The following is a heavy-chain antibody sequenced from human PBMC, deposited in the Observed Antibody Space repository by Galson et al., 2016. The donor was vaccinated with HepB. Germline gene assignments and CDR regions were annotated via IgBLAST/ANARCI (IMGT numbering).Heavy chain of an antibody. CDR2: FDPEDGET. D-gene: IGHD3-3*01. CDR1: GYTLTELS. Sequence: VSCKVSGYTLTELSMHWVRQAPGKGLEWMGGFDPEDGETIYAQKFQGRVTMTEDTSTDTAYMELSSLRSEDTAAYYCATESWGYDDAFDIWGQGTMVTVSS. CDR3: ATESWGYDDAFDI. J-gene: IGHJ3*02. V-gene: IGHV1-24*01.